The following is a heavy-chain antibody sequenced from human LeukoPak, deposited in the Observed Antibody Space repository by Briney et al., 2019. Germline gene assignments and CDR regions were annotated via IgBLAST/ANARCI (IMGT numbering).Heavy chain of an antibody. CDR2: INPNSGGT. V-gene: IGHV1-2*02. Sequence: ASVKVSCKASGYTFTGYYMHWVRQAPGQGLEWMGWINPNSGGTNYAQKVQGRFTMTRDTAISTAYMELSRLRSDDTAVYYCARGRGAYCGGDCYSLDAFDIWGQGTMVTVSS. CDR3: ARGRGAYCGGDCYSLDAFDI. D-gene: IGHD2-21*01. CDR1: GYTFTGYY. J-gene: IGHJ3*02.